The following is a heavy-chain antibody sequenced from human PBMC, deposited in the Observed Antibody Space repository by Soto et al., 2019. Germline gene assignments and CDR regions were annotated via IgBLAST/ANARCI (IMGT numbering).Heavy chain of an antibody. Sequence: SETLSLTCTVSGGSVSSGSYYWSWIRQPPGKGLEWIGYIYYSGSTNYNPSLKSRVTISVDTSKNQFSLKLSSVTAADTAVYYCATDFWRGTPYYGMEVWGQGTTVTVSS. CDR2: IYYSGST. D-gene: IGHD3-3*01. CDR3: ATDFWRGTPYYGMEV. J-gene: IGHJ6*02. CDR1: GGSVSSGSYY. V-gene: IGHV4-61*01.